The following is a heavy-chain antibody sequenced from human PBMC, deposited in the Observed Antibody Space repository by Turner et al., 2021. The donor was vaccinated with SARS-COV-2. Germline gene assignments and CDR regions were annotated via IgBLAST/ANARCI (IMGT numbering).Heavy chain of an antibody. CDR3: ARGSLWFDDLRENALDV. J-gene: IGHJ3*01. CDR1: GYTFDTYG. Sequence: QVKLVQSGAEVKKPGAAVKVSCKAVGYTFDTYGVVWGRQAPGQGLEWMGRRSGYNGNRNYAQSIQGRVTMATDTSTNTAYMELRSLTSADTGVYFCARGSLWFDDLRENALDVWGQGTLVTVSS. CDR2: RSGYNGNR. V-gene: IGHV1-18*01. D-gene: IGHD3-16*01.